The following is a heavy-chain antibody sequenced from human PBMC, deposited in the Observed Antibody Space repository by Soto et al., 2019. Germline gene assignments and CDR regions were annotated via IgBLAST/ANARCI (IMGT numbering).Heavy chain of an antibody. CDR3: AREANGSGGGFSYYGMDV. D-gene: IGHD1-1*01. J-gene: IGHJ6*02. Sequence: QVQLVQSGPEVKKPGSSVKVSCKASGDTFSNSALSWVRQAPGQGLEWMGGIIPMFGSADYAQKFLGRLTVTVDETMSTASMELSSLRPEDTAVYYCAREANGSGGGFSYYGMDVWGQGTTVPVSS. CDR2: IIPMFGSA. V-gene: IGHV1-69*01. CDR1: GDTFSNSA.